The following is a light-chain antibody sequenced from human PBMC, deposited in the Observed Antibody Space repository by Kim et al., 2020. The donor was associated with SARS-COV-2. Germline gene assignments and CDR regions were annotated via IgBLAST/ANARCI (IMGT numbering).Light chain of an antibody. J-gene: IGLJ3*02. V-gene: IGLV4-69*01. CDR1: SGHSSYA. Sequence: SVKLTCTLSSGHSSYAIEWHQQQPEKGPRYLMKLNSDGSHTKGDGIPDRFSGSSSGAERYLTISSLQSEDEADYYCQTWGSGIRVFGGGTQLTVL. CDR3: QTWGSGIRV. CDR2: LNSDGSH.